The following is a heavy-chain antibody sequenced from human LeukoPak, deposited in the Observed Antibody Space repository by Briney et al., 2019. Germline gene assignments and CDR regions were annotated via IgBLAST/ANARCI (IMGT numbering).Heavy chain of an antibody. J-gene: IGHJ4*02. CDR2: ISTAGSYI. CDR3: ARAEAAGGPPDDY. Sequence: KSGGSLRLSCAASGFTFSSYSMNWVRQAPGKGLEWVSSISTAGSYIYYADSLKGRFTISRDNAKNSLYLQMNSLRAEDTAVYYCARAEAAGGPPDDYWGQGTLVTVSS. V-gene: IGHV3-21*06. CDR1: GFTFSSYS. D-gene: IGHD6-13*01.